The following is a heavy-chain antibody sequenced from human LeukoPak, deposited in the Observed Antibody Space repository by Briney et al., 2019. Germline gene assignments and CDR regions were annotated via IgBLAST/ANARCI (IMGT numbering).Heavy chain of an antibody. CDR3: ARGVGYDDTLGSYYGFFDY. V-gene: IGHV4-38-2*02. J-gene: IGHJ4*02. CDR1: GYSIIRAYS. D-gene: IGHD3-22*01. Sequence: PSEALSLTCSVSGYSIIRAYSWGWVRQPPGKGLEWIGSLYDSGSSYYNPSLKSRVTLSVDTSKNELSLQLNSVTAADTAVYFCARGVGYDDTLGSYYGFFDYWGQGTLVAVSS. CDR2: LYDSGSS.